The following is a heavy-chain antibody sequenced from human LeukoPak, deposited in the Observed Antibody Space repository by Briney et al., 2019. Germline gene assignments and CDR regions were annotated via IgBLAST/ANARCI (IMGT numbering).Heavy chain of an antibody. CDR1: GGTFSSYA. V-gene: IGHV1-18*01. CDR2: ISAYNGNT. CDR3: ARDICSGGSCYSGFRY. Sequence: GASVKVSCKASGGTFSSYAISWVRQAPGQGLEWMGWISAYNGNTNYAQKLQGRVTMTTDTSTSTAYMELRSLRSDDTAVYYCARDICSGGSCYSGFRYWGQGNLVTVSS. D-gene: IGHD2-15*01. J-gene: IGHJ4*02.